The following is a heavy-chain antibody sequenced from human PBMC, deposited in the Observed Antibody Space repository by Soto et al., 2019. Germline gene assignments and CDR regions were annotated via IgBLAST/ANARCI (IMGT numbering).Heavy chain of an antibody. J-gene: IGHJ6*02. CDR3: AREGFCSSGSCALYSHDFFGMDV. Sequence: ASVKVSCKASHYSFARYGISWVRQAPGQGLEWMGWISTYNSNTKYAQKFQGRVTMATDTPTSTAYMNLRSLTSDDTAVYYCAREGFCSSGSCALYSHDFFGMDVWGQGTTVTVSS. V-gene: IGHV1-18*01. CDR1: HYSFARYG. CDR2: ISTYNSNT. D-gene: IGHD2-15*01.